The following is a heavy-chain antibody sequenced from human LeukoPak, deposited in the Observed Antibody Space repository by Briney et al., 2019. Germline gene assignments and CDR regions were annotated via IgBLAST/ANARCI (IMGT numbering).Heavy chain of an antibody. CDR2: ISYDGSNK. Sequence: PGGSLRLSCAASGFTFSSYGMHWVRQAPGKGLEWVAVISYDGSNKYYADFVKGRFTISRDNSKNTLYLQMNSLRAEDTAVYYCAKPLVTRVAPFDYWGQGTLVTVSS. CDR3: AKPLVTRVAPFDY. D-gene: IGHD3-10*01. CDR1: GFTFSSYG. J-gene: IGHJ4*02. V-gene: IGHV3-30*18.